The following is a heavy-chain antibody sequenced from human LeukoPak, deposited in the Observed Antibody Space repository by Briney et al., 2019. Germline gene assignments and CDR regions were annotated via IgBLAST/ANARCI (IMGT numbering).Heavy chain of an antibody. CDR1: GYTFTSYG. Sequence: ASVKVSCKASGYTFTSYGISWVRQAPGQGLEWMGWISAYNGNTNYAQKLQGRVTMTTDTSTSTAYIELRSLRSDDTAVYYCARLPDYYDSSWFDPWGQGTLVTVSS. D-gene: IGHD3-22*01. CDR2: ISAYNGNT. CDR3: ARLPDYYDSSWFDP. J-gene: IGHJ5*02. V-gene: IGHV1-18*01.